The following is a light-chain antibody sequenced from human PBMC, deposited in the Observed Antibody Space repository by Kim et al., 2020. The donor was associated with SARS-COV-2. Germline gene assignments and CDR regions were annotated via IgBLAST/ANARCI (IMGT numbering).Light chain of an antibody. CDR1: QGISSA. V-gene: IGKV1-13*02. J-gene: IGKJ5*01. CDR2: DAS. CDR3: QQFYSYPIS. Sequence: AVVGYSVNINCRASQGISSALAGYKQTSGKAPKLLIYDASNLESVFPSRFSGSGSGTDFTLTLSSVEPEEFATYYCQQFYSYPISFGQGTRLDIK.